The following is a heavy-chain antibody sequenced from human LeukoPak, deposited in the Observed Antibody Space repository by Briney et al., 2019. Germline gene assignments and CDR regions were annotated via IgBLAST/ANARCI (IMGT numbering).Heavy chain of an antibody. J-gene: IGHJ4*02. CDR3: ARGSSGHYEGHDF. CDR1: GGTFSSYA. Sequence: SVKVSCKASGGTFSSYAISWVRQAPGQGLEWMGRIIPILGIANYAQKFQGRVTLTRDASTSTAYMELNSLRSEDTAVYYCARGSSGHYEGHDFWGQGTLVTVSS. D-gene: IGHD3-22*01. V-gene: IGHV1-69*04. CDR2: IIPILGIA.